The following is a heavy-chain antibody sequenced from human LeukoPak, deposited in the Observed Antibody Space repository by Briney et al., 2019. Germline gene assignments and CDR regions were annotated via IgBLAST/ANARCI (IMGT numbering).Heavy chain of an antibody. CDR1: GFTFRDYS. D-gene: IGHD3-10*01. V-gene: IGHV3-23*01. CDR3: SRDLPRWGD. CDR2: NSSFGGYI. J-gene: IGHJ4*02. Sequence: GRSLRLSCAASGFTFRDYSMAWVRQAPGMGLEWVSVNSSFGGYIDYAHSVKGRFTISRDHAKNTLYLQMNSRRAEDTAVYYCSRDLPRWGDCGQGTLVSVSS.